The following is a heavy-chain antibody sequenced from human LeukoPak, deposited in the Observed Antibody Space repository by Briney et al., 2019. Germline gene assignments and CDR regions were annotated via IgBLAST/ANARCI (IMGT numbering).Heavy chain of an antibody. D-gene: IGHD4-17*01. J-gene: IGHJ4*02. CDR1: GGTFRSSA. V-gene: IGHV1-69*01. Sequence: GSSVKVSCKASGGTFRSSAISWVRQAPGQGLEWMGGIIPIFGAANYAQRFQGRVTITAAESTSTAYMELSSLRSEDTAVYYCARGGTTTVTKNFDYWGQGTLVTVSS. CDR2: IIPIFGAA. CDR3: ARGGTTTVTKNFDY.